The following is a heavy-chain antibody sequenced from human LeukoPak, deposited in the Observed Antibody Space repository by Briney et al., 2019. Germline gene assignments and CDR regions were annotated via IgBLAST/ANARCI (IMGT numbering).Heavy chain of an antibody. D-gene: IGHD3-10*01. Sequence: SETLSLTRAVYGVSFSGYYWSWLRPPPGKGLEWMGEINHSGSTNYNPSLKSRHTISVHTSKKQFSLKQRSVTAADTAVYYCARAGPKPSRRVITSYYYYDGMDVCGEGAPVTASS. V-gene: IGHV4-34*01. CDR2: INHSGST. CDR1: GVSFSGYY. CDR3: ARAGPKPSRRVITSYYYYDGMDV. J-gene: IGHJ6*04.